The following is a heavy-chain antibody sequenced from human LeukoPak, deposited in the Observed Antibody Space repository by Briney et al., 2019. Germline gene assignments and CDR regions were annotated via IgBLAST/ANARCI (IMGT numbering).Heavy chain of an antibody. J-gene: IGHJ4*02. CDR1: GFTFSSYS. CDR2: ISSSSYI. Sequence: GGSLRLSCAASGFTFSSYSMNWVRQAPGKGLEWVSSISSSSYIYYADSVKGRFTISRDNAKNSLYLQMNSLRAEDTAVYYCARDTSDTAMVGFDYWGQGTLVTVSS. V-gene: IGHV3-21*01. CDR3: ARDTSDTAMVGFDY. D-gene: IGHD5-18*01.